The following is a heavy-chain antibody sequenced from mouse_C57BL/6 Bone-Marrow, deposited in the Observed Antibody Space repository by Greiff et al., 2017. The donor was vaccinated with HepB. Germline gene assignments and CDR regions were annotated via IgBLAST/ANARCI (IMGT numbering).Heavy chain of an antibody. CDR1: GYTFTDYN. D-gene: IGHD3-1*01. J-gene: IGHJ3*01. CDR3: AYASGWFAY. Sequence: VQLQQSGPELVKPGASVKIPCKASGYTFTDYNMDWVKQSHGKSLEWIGDINPNNGGTIYNQKFKGKATLTVDKSSSTAYMELRSLTSEDTAVYYCAYASGWFAYWGQGTLVTVSA. CDR2: INPNNGGT. V-gene: IGHV1-18*01.